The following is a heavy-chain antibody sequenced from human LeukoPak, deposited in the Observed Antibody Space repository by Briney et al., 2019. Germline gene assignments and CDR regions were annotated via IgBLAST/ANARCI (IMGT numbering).Heavy chain of an antibody. J-gene: IGHJ4*02. CDR2: MNPNSGNT. CDR3: AIVDDFWSGYPSSY. V-gene: IGHV1-8*03. Sequence: GASVKVSCKASGYTFTSYDINWVRQATGQGLEWMGWMNPNSGNTGYAQKFQGRVTITRNTSISTAYMELSSLRSEDTAVYYCAIVDDFWSGYPSSYRGQGTLVTVSS. D-gene: IGHD3-3*01. CDR1: GYTFTSYD.